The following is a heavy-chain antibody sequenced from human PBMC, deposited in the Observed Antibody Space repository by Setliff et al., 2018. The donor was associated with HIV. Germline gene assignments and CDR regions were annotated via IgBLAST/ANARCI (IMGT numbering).Heavy chain of an antibody. Sequence: SETLSLTCTVSGDSITSGNFFWSWIRQSPGKGLEWIGYIYFSGSATHNPTLKSPVSISVDTSKNQFCLTITSVTAADTAVYYCARGRVFCDGDSCYHFDYWGRGILVTVSS. D-gene: IGHD2-21*02. CDR1: GDSITSGNFF. V-gene: IGHV4-31*01. CDR3: ARGRVFCDGDSCYHFDY. CDR2: IYFSGSA. J-gene: IGHJ4*02.